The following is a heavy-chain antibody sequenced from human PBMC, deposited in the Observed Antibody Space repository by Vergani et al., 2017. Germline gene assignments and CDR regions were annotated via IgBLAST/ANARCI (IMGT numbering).Heavy chain of an antibody. J-gene: IGHJ4*02. D-gene: IGHD4-17*01. Sequence: EVQLLESGGGLVQPGGSLRLSCAASGFTFSSYAMSWVRQAPGKGLEWVSAISGSGGSIYYADSVKGRFTISRDNAKNSLYLQMNSLRAEDTAVYYCGYGDYIDYWGQGTLVTVSS. CDR3: GYGDYIDY. CDR2: ISGSGGSI. V-gene: IGHV3-23*01. CDR1: GFTFSSYA.